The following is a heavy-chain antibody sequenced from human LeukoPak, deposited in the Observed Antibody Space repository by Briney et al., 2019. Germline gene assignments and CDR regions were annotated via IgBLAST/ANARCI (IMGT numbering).Heavy chain of an antibody. V-gene: IGHV4-59*01. CDR3: VKMAGRTGDPYYYGMDV. CDR1: GGSISSYY. D-gene: IGHD5-24*01. Sequence: NPSETLSLTCTVSGGSISSYYWSWIRQPPGKGLEWIGYIYYSGSTNYNPSLKSRVTISVDTSKNQFSLKLSSVTAADTAVYYCVKMAGRTGDPYYYGMDVWGQGTTVTVSS. CDR2: IYYSGST. J-gene: IGHJ6*02.